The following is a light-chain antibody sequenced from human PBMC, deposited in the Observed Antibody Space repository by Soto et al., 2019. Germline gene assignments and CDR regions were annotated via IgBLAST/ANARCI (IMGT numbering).Light chain of an antibody. CDR2: AAS. V-gene: IGKV3-15*01. CDR3: QQYNNWPPVT. Sequence: EIVMTQSPATLSVSPGERATLSCRASQSVSSNLAWYQQKPGQAPRLLIYAASTRATGIPARFSGSGSGTEFTLTIRSLQSEDFAVYYCQQYNNWPPVTFGQGTKVEIK. J-gene: IGKJ1*01. CDR1: QSVSSN.